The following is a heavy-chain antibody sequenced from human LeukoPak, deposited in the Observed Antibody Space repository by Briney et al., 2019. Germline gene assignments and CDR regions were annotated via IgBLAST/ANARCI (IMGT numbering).Heavy chain of an antibody. CDR3: VRDLTFWPGP. J-gene: IGHJ5*02. Sequence: KPGGSLRLSCAASGFTFSSYTMNWVRQAPGKGLEWVSSITPSSTYIYYADSVKGRFTVSRDNSKNSLYLQMNSLRAEDTAVYYCVRDLTFWPGPWGQGTLVTVSS. D-gene: IGHD3-3*01. V-gene: IGHV3-21*01. CDR2: ITPSSTYI. CDR1: GFTFSSYT.